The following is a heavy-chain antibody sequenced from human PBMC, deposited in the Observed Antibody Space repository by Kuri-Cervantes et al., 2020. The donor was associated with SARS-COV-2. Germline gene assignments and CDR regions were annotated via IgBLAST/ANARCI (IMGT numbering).Heavy chain of an antibody. D-gene: IGHD3-16*02. CDR3: AREMYDYVWGSYPDIGGYFDY. V-gene: IGHV3-23*01. CDR1: GFTFSSYA. CDR2: ISGSGGST. Sequence: GESLKISCAASGFTFSSYAMSWVRQAPGKGLEWVSAISGSGGSTYYADSVKGRFTISRDNSKNTLYLQMNSLRAEDTAVYYCAREMYDYVWGSYPDIGGYFDYWGQGTLVTVSS. J-gene: IGHJ4*02.